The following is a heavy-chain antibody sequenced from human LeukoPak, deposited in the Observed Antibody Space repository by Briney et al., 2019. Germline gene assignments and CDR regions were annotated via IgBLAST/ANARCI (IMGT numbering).Heavy chain of an antibody. CDR3: ARDHNILTGYYTSYYYYYGMDV. CDR2: ISYDGSNK. D-gene: IGHD3-9*01. Sequence: PGRSLRLSCAASGFTFSSYGMHWVRQAPGKGLEWVAVISYDGSNKYYADSVKGRFTISRDNSKNTLYLQMNSLRAEDTAVYYCARDHNILTGYYTSYYYYYGMDVWGQGTTVTVSS. V-gene: IGHV3-30*03. J-gene: IGHJ6*02. CDR1: GFTFSSYG.